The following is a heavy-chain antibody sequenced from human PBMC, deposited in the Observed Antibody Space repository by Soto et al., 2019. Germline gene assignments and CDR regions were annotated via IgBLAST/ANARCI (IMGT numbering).Heavy chain of an antibody. D-gene: IGHD3-22*01. J-gene: IGHJ6*02. CDR2: ISHHGSNQ. CDR3: AKDGDYFHSRGLRDYYGMDV. CDR1: LFTFSNYG. Sequence: GGSLRLSCAASLFTFSNYGMHWVRQAPGKGLEWVAVISHHGSNQYYGDSVRGRFTISRDNSKNTLYLQMNILRAEDTAVYYCAKDGDYFHSRGLRDYYGMDVWGQGTTVTVYS. V-gene: IGHV3-30*18.